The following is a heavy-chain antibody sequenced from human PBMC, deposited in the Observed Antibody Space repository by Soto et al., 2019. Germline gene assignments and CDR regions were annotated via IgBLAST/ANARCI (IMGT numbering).Heavy chain of an antibody. V-gene: IGHV1-18*04. Sequence: GASVKVSCKASGYTFTNYGISWLRQAPGQGLEWMGWISAYNADTNYAQNLQGRVTMTTDTSTSTAYMELRSLRSDDTAVYYCARDRSVVVLGAIPTYYYYGMDVWGQGTTVTVSS. J-gene: IGHJ6*02. D-gene: IGHD2-2*01. CDR1: GYTFTNYG. CDR3: ARDRSVVVLGAIPTYYYYGMDV. CDR2: ISAYNADT.